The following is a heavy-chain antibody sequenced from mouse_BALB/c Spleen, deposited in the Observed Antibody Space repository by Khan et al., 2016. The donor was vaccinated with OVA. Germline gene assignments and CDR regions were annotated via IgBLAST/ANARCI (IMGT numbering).Heavy chain of an antibody. D-gene: IGHD2-14*01. CDR1: GFSLSRYN. V-gene: IGHV2-6-4*01. CDR2: IWGGGGT. CDR3: AXAYYRYDGYYAMDY. J-gene: IGHJ4*01. Sequence: XVXLKQSGPGLVAPSQSLSSTCTVSGFSLSRYNIHWVRQPPGKGLEWLGVIWGGGGTDYNSTLKSRLSISKDNSKSQVFLKMNSLQTDDTAMYYCAXAYYRYDGYYAMDYWGQGTSVTVSS.